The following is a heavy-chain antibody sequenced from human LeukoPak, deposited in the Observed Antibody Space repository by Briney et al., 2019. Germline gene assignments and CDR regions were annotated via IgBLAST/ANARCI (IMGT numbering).Heavy chain of an antibody. CDR2: INPNSGGT. J-gene: IGHJ4*02. CDR1: GYTFTGYY. D-gene: IGHD3-22*01. Sequence: GASVKVSCKASGYTFTGYYMHWVRQAPGQGLEWMGWINPNSGGTNYAQKFQGRVTMTRDTSISTAYMELRSLRSDDTAVYYCARDYYDSSGYYYLDYWGQGTLVTVSS. V-gene: IGHV1-2*02. CDR3: ARDYYDSSGYYYLDY.